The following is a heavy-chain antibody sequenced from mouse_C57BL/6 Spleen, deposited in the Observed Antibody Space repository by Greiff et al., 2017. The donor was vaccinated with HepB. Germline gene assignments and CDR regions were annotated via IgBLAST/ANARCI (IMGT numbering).Heavy chain of an antibody. CDR2: INPSNGGT. CDR3: ARESGSSYAWFAY. Sequence: VQLQQPGTELVKPGASVKLSCKASGYTFTSYWMHWVKQRPGQGLEWIGNINPSNGGTNYNEKFKSKATLTVDKSSSTAYMQLSSLTSEDSAVYYCARESGSSYAWFAYWGQGTLVTVSA. D-gene: IGHD1-1*01. V-gene: IGHV1-53*01. J-gene: IGHJ3*01. CDR1: GYTFTSYW.